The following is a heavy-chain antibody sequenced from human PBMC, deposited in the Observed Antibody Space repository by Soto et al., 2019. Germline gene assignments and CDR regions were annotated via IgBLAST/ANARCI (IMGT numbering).Heavy chain of an antibody. CDR2: IYYSGST. Sequence: SETLSLTCTVSGGSISSSSYYWGWIRQPPGKGLEWIGSIYYSGSTYYNPSLKSRVTISVDTSKNQFSLKLSSVTAADTAVYYCARLNYDFWSGYSSTNGYYFDYWGQGTLVTVSS. CDR3: ARLNYDFWSGYSSTNGYYFDY. V-gene: IGHV4-39*01. J-gene: IGHJ4*02. D-gene: IGHD3-3*01. CDR1: GGSISSSSYY.